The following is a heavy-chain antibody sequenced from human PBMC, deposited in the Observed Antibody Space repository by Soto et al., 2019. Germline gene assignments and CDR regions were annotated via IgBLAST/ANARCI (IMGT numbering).Heavy chain of an antibody. CDR2: INHSGST. J-gene: IGHJ6*03. CDR1: GGSFNGFY. V-gene: IGHV4-34*01. CDR3: ARGRYDFWSGYYHLGGYYYYYMDV. D-gene: IGHD3-3*01. Sequence: TSETPSLTFAVYGGSFNGFYWSWIRQPPRKGLEWNGEINHSGSTNYNPSLKSRVTISVDTSKNQFSLKLSSVTAADTAVYYCARGRYDFWSGYYHLGGYYYYYMDVWGKGTTVTVSS.